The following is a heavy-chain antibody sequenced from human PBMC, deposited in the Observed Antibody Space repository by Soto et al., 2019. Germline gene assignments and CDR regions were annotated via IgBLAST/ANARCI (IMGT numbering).Heavy chain of an antibody. CDR1: AFTLSSYW. J-gene: IGHJ3*02. V-gene: IGHV3-7*01. Sequence: EVQLVESGGGLVQPGGSLRLSCEASAFTLSSYWMSWVRQAPGKGLEWVANIKPDGSEKYYVDSVKCRFTISRDNTKNSLYLQMSTLRPEDTAIYYCARDYEFGFDIWGQGTLVTVSS. CDR3: ARDYEFGFDI. D-gene: IGHD3-22*01. CDR2: IKPDGSEK.